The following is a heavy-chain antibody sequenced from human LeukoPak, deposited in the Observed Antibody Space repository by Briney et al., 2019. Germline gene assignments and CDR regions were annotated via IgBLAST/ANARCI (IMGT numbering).Heavy chain of an antibody. D-gene: IGHD3-10*01. CDR2: IYYSGST. CDR3: AGDTYGSDY. J-gene: IGHJ4*02. V-gene: IGHV4-59*01. Sequence: SETLSLTCTVSGDSINNFYWNWIRQPPGKGLEWIGYIYYSGSTNYNPSLQSRVTISVDTSKNQFSLKLRSVTAADTAMYYCAGDTYGSDYWGQGTRVTVSS. CDR1: GDSINNFY.